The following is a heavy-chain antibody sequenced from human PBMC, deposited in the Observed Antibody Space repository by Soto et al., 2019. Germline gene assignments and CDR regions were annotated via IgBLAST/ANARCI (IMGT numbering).Heavy chain of an antibody. J-gene: IGHJ6*03. Sequence: GASAKVCCKASVYSFTNYGITCVRQAPGQGFEWMGWISAYNGDTNYAQKLQGRVTMTTDASTSTAYLELRSLRSDDTAVYYCARDRGVAPPVAGNTHYYYYMDVWGKGTTVTVSS. CDR3: ARDRGVAPPVAGNTHYYYYMDV. CDR2: ISAYNGDT. D-gene: IGHD6-19*01. CDR1: VYSFTNYG. V-gene: IGHV1-18*01.